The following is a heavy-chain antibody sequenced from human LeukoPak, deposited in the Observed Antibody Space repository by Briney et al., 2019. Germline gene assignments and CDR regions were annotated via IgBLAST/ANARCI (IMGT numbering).Heavy chain of an antibody. Sequence: PGGSLRLSCAASGFTFDDYGMSWVRQAPGKGLEWVSGINWNGGSTGYADSVKGRFTISRDNAKNSLYLQMNSLRAEDTALYYCARYSYTYSSSWYVDYWGQGTLVTVSS. V-gene: IGHV3-20*04. J-gene: IGHJ4*02. CDR1: GFTFDDYG. CDR2: INWNGGST. D-gene: IGHD6-13*01. CDR3: ARYSYTYSSSWYVDY.